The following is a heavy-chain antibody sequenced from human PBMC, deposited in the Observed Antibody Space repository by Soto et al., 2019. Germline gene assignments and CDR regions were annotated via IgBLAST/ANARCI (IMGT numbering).Heavy chain of an antibody. CDR3: AREDSIIIPAVSDF. Sequence: GGSLRLSCVVSGFTFNNYGINWVRQAPGKGLEWVSTVSKSDYTYYSDSVKGRFTISRDNAKNSVSLQMNTLRAEDTAVYYCAREDSIIIPAVSDFWGQGTLVTVS. D-gene: IGHD2-2*01. J-gene: IGHJ4*02. V-gene: IGHV3-21*01. CDR1: GFTFNNYG. CDR2: VSKSDYT.